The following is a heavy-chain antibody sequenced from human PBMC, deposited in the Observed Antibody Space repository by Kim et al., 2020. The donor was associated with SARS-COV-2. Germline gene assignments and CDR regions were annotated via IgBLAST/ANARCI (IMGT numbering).Heavy chain of an antibody. D-gene: IGHD1-26*01. J-gene: IGHJ6*02. V-gene: IGHV3-30*04. CDR2: ISYDGSNK. Sequence: GGSLRLSCAASGFTFSSYAMHWVRQAPGKGLEWVAVISYDGSNKYYADSVKGRFTISRDNSKNTLYLQMNSLRAEDTAVYYCARDRGYSPYYYYGMDVWGQGTTVTVSS. CDR3: ARDRGYSPYYYYGMDV. CDR1: GFTFSSYA.